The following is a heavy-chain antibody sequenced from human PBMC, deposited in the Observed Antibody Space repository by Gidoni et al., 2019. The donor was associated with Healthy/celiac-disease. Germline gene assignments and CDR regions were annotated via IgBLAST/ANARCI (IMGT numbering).Heavy chain of an antibody. V-gene: IGHV1-69*06. J-gene: IGHJ4*02. CDR2: IIPIFGTA. CDR1: GGTFSSSA. D-gene: IGHD1-1*01. CDR3: AGHRPGTLYY. Sequence: QVQLVQSGAEVKKPGSSVKVSCKASGGTFSSSAISWVRQAPGQGLEWTGGIIPIFGTANYAQKVQGRVTITADKSTSTAYMELSSLRSEDTAVYYCAGHRPGTLYYWGQGTLVTVSS.